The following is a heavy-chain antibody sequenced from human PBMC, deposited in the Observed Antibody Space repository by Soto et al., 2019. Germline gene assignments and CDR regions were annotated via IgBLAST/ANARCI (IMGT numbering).Heavy chain of an antibody. CDR3: ARSDGGNNEY. J-gene: IGHJ4*02. D-gene: IGHD2-15*01. Sequence: QVQLVQSGAEVKKPGSSVKVSCKSSGGTFSSYTISWVRQAPGQGLEWMGRIITILGIAKYAQKFQGRVTITADKSTSTADMALSRLRSEDTAVYYCARSDGGNNEYWGQGTLVTVSS. V-gene: IGHV1-69*02. CDR1: GGTFSSYT. CDR2: IITILGIA.